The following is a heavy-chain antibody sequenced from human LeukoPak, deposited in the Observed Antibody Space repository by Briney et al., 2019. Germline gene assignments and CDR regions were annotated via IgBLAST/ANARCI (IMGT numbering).Heavy chain of an antibody. D-gene: IGHD2-21*02. CDR2: ISGSGGST. CDR3: AKDGGAYCGGDCFFNY. CDR1: GFTFSSYA. V-gene: IGHV3-23*01. J-gene: IGHJ4*02. Sequence: GGSLRLSCAASGFTFSSYAMSWVRQAPGKGLEWVSAISGSGGSTYYADSVKGRFTISRDNSKNPLYLQMNSLRAEDTAVYYCAKDGGAYCGGDCFFNYWGQGTLVTVSS.